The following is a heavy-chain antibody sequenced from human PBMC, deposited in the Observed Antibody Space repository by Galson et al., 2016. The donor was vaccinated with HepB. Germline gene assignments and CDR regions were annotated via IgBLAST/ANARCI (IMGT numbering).Heavy chain of an antibody. D-gene: IGHD3-10*01. Sequence: TLSLTCAVSGVSISSGGYSWSWIRQPPGQGLEWIGHIFHSGRTYHKPSLKSRVTISVDKSRNQFSLELSSVTAADTAVYYCARDYASGMGGMDVWGQGTTVTVSS. CDR3: ARDYASGMGGMDV. CDR2: IFHSGRT. J-gene: IGHJ6*02. CDR1: GVSISSGGYS. V-gene: IGHV4-30-2*01.